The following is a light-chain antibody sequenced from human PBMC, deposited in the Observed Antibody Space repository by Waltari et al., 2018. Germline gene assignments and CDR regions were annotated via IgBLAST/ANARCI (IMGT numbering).Light chain of an antibody. V-gene: IGKV4-1*01. Sequence: IVMTQFPDSLAVSLGETATLNCSSSQSLFYTSNNKDYLGWYQQKPGLPPKLLIYWASTRESGVPDRFSGSGSVTDFTLTISSLQAEDVAVYYCLQYFDASRTFGQGTKLEIK. J-gene: IGKJ2*01. CDR3: LQYFDASRT. CDR1: QSLFYTSNNKDY. CDR2: WAS.